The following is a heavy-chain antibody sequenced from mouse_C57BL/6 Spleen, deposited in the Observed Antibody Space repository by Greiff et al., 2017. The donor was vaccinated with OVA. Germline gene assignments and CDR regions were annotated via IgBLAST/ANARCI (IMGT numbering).Heavy chain of an antibody. CDR2: IYPGDGDT. Sequence: VQLQQSGAELVKPGASVKISCKASGYAFSSYWMNWVKQRPGKGLEWIGQIYPGDGDTNYNGKFKGKAKLTAENTSSTAYMPLSSLTSEDTAVYFCARRGYYYGSSGYFDVWGTGTTVTVSA. J-gene: IGHJ1*03. D-gene: IGHD1-1*01. V-gene: IGHV1-80*01. CDR1: GYAFSSYW. CDR3: ARRGYYYGSSGYFDV.